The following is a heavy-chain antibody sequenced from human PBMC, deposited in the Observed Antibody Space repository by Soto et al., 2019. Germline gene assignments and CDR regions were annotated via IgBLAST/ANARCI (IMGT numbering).Heavy chain of an antibody. CDR1: GGSISSGSYY. D-gene: IGHD2-15*01. CDR2: IYYSGST. V-gene: IGHV4-39*01. CDR3: ARHTPAISISDH. J-gene: IGHJ4*02. Sequence: SETLSLTCTVSGGSISSGSYYWGWIRQPPGKGLEWIRSIYYSGSTYYNPSLKSRVTISVDTSKNQFSLKLSSVTAADTAVYYCARHTPAISISDHWGQGTLVTVSS.